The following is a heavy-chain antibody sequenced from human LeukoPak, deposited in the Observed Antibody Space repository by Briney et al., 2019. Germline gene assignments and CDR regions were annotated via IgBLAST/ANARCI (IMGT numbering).Heavy chain of an antibody. J-gene: IGHJ3*01. CDR1: GFIVSSNY. Sequence: GGSLRLSCAASGFIVSSNYMSWVRQAPGEGLEWVSVLYTGGTTYYADSVKGRFTISRDNSKNTVYLDMNSLRAEDTAVYYCARAVDIVATTPFDLWGQGTMVTVSS. CDR2: LYTGGTT. CDR3: ARAVDIVATTPFDL. D-gene: IGHD5-12*01. V-gene: IGHV3-66*01.